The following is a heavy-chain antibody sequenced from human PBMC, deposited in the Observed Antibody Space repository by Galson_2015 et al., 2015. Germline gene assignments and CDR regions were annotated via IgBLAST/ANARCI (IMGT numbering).Heavy chain of an antibody. CDR2: IYSGGST. D-gene: IGHD2-2*02. J-gene: IGHJ3*02. V-gene: IGHV3-53*01. Sequence: SLRLSCAASGFAVSSNYMSWVRQAPGKGLEWVSVIYSGGSTYYADSVKGRFTISRDNSKNTLYLQMNSLRAEDTAVYYCARGGYCSSTSCYNDAFDIWGQGTMVTVSS. CDR1: GFAVSSNY. CDR3: ARGGYCSSTSCYNDAFDI.